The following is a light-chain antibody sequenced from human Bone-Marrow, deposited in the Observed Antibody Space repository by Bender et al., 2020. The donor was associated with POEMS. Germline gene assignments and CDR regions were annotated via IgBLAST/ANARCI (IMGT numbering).Light chain of an antibody. J-gene: IGLJ3*02. CDR1: TSNIGNNY. CDR3: QSYDSSLDGEV. V-gene: IGLV1-47*01. Sequence: QFVLTQPPSASATPGQRVTISCSGNTSNIGNNYVFWYQQFPGKAPKLLVYRNDQRPSGVPDRFSGSKSGTSASLAITGLQAEDEAYYYCQSYDSSLDGEVFGGGTKLTVL. CDR2: RND.